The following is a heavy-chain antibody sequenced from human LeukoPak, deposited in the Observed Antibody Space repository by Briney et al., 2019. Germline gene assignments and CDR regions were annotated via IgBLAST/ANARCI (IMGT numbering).Heavy chain of an antibody. V-gene: IGHV3-21*01. Sequence: PGGSLRLSCAASGFTFSGYSMNWVRQSPGKGLEWVSSISTSSIYIYYADSLKGRFTVSRDNARNSLYLQMNSLRAEDTAVYYCASQLVVGATGPNNYWGQGTLVTVSS. CDR1: GFTFSGYS. CDR2: ISTSSIYI. CDR3: ASQLVVGATGPNNY. J-gene: IGHJ4*02. D-gene: IGHD1-26*01.